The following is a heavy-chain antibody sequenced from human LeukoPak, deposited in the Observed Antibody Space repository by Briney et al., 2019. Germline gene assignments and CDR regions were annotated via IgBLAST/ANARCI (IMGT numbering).Heavy chain of an antibody. D-gene: IGHD3-3*01. V-gene: IGHV3-23*01. CDR1: GFTFSSYA. CDR3: ASSLRSYDFWSGYLDY. Sequence: SGGSLRLSCAASGFTFSSYAMSWVRQAPGKGLEWVSDISGSGGSTYYADSVKGRFTISRDNSKNTLYLQMNSLRAEDTAVYYCASSLRSYDFWSGYLDYWGQGTLVTVSS. CDR2: ISGSGGST. J-gene: IGHJ4*02.